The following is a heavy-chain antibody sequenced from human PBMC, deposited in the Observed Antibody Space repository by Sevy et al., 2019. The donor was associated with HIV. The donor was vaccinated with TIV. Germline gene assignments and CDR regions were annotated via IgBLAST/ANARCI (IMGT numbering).Heavy chain of an antibody. CDR3: ARDQAESSSTGGLDS. Sequence: SETLSLTCSVSGASVSSGSFFWTWIRQAPGKGLEWIGYIYYSGSTNCNPSLKSRVTFSVDTSKNQFSLKLRSVTAADTAVYYCARDQAESSSTGGLDSWGPGALVTVSS. J-gene: IGHJ4*02. CDR2: IYYSGST. D-gene: IGHD6-6*01. CDR1: GASVSSGSFF. V-gene: IGHV4-61*01.